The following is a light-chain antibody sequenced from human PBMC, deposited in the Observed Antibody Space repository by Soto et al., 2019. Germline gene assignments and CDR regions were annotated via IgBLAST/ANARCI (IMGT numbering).Light chain of an antibody. Sequence: EIVFTQSPATLSLSPGERAPLSCRASQSVSIYLAWYQQKPGQAPRLLLYDASNRATGIPARFSGSGSGTDFTLTISSLEPEDFAVYYCQQRSNWPRTFGQGTKVEIK. CDR1: QSVSIY. J-gene: IGKJ1*01. CDR3: QQRSNWPRT. V-gene: IGKV3-11*01. CDR2: DAS.